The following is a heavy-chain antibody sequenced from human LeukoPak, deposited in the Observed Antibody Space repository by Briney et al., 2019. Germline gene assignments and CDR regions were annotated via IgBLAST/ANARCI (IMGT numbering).Heavy chain of an antibody. Sequence: GGSLRLSCAASGFTFDDYAMHWVRQAPGKGLEWVSGISWNSGSIGYADSVKGRFTISRDNAKNSLYLQMNGLRAEDTALYYCAKDSGSTATEFDYWGQGTLVTVSS. CDR2: ISWNSGSI. J-gene: IGHJ4*02. CDR3: AKDSGSTATEFDY. CDR1: GFTFDDYA. D-gene: IGHD2-2*01. V-gene: IGHV3-9*01.